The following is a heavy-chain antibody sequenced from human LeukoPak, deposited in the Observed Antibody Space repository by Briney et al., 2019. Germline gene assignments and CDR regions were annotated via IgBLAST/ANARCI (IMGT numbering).Heavy chain of an antibody. Sequence: GASVKVSCKASGYTFTSYDINWVRQATGQGLEWMGWMNPNSGNTGYAQKFQGRATMTRNTSISTAYMELSSLRSEDTAVYYCARGQSGSGSYVWFDPWGQGTLVTVSS. CDR1: GYTFTSYD. J-gene: IGHJ5*02. V-gene: IGHV1-8*01. D-gene: IGHD3-10*01. CDR3: ARGQSGSGSYVWFDP. CDR2: MNPNSGNT.